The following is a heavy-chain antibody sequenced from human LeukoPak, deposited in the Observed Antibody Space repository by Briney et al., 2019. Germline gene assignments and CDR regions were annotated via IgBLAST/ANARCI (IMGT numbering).Heavy chain of an antibody. V-gene: IGHV3-23*01. CDR3: AKDEGERCSSTSCYFFDY. D-gene: IGHD2-2*01. CDR2: ISGSGGST. CDR1: GFTFGSYA. Sequence: GRSLRLSCAASGFTFGSYAMSWVRQAPGKGLEWVSAISGSGGSTYYADSVKGRFTISRDNSKNTLYLQMNSLRAEDTAVYYCAKDEGERCSSTSCYFFDYWGQGTLVTVSS. J-gene: IGHJ4*02.